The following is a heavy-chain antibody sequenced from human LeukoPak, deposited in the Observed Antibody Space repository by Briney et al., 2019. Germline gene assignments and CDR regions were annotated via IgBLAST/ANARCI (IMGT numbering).Heavy chain of an antibody. J-gene: IGHJ4*02. Sequence: PKASVKVSCKASGYTFTGYYMHWVRQAPGQGLEWMGWINPNSGGTNYAQKFQGRVTMTRDTSISTAYMELSRLRSDDTAVYYCARAASSGSYFDYWGQGTLVTVSS. V-gene: IGHV1-2*02. CDR1: GYTFTGYY. D-gene: IGHD6-6*01. CDR2: INPNSGGT. CDR3: ARAASSGSYFDY.